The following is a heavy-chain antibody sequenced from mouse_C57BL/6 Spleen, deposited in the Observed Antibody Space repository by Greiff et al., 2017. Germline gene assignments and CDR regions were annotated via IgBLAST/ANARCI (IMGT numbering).Heavy chain of an antibody. CDR2: FSPGSGSI. Sequence: VQLQQSGAELVKPGASVKLSCKDSCYTFTEYTIHWVKQRPGQGLEWIGWFSPGSGSIKYNEKFKDKATLTAYTSSSTAYMELSRLTSEDSAVYVGARHEDSGYYGSSYAMDYWGQGTSVTVSS. CDR1: CYTFTEYT. CDR3: ARHEDSGYYGSSYAMDY. D-gene: IGHD1-1*01. V-gene: IGHV1-62-2*01. J-gene: IGHJ4*01.